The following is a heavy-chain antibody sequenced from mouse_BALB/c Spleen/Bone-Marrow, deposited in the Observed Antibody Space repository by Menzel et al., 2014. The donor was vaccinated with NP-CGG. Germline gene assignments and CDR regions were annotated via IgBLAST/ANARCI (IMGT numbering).Heavy chain of an antibody. CDR2: ISSGGST. CDR3: AREEYGQKVYAMDY. V-gene: IGHV5-6-5*01. Sequence: EGKVEESGGGLVKPGGSLKLSCAASGFTFSSYAMSWVRQTPEKRLEWVASISSGGSTYYPDSVKGRFTISRDNARNILYLQMSSLRSEDTAMYYCAREEYGQKVYAMDYWGQGTSVTVSS. D-gene: IGHD2-10*02. J-gene: IGHJ4*01. CDR1: GFTFSSYA.